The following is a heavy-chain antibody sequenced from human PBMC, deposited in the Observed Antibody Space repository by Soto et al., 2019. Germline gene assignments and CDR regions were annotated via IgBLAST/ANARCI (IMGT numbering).Heavy chain of an antibody. Sequence: ASVKVSCKASGGTFSSYAMHWVRQAPGQRLEWMGWINAGNGNTKYSQKFQGRVTITRDTSASTAYMELSSLRSEDTAVYYCARVEQWLVLGYYYYGMDVWGQGTTVTVSS. D-gene: IGHD6-19*01. CDR2: INAGNGNT. V-gene: IGHV1-3*01. CDR1: GGTFSSYA. J-gene: IGHJ6*02. CDR3: ARVEQWLVLGYYYYGMDV.